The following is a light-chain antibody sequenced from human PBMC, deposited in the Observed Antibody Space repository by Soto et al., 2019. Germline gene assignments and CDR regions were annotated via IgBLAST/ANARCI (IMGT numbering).Light chain of an antibody. J-gene: IGKJ3*01. CDR3: QQANSFPVT. CDR1: QSISSW. CDR2: AASSSHAAF. V-gene: IGKV1-12*01. Sequence: DIQMTQSPSSVSASVGDRVTITCRASQSISSWLAWYQQKPGKAPKFLMYAASSSHAAFSLESGVPSRFSGSGAGTDFTLTISSLQPEDFATYYCQQANSFPVTFGPGTKVDIK.